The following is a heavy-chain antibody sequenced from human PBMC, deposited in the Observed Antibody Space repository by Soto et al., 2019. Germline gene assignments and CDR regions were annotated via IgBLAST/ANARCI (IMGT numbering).Heavy chain of an antibody. CDR2: ISYDGSNK. CDR1: GFTFSSYG. CDR3: AKDDYYDSSGYYGSVDY. D-gene: IGHD3-22*01. J-gene: IGHJ4*02. Sequence: GGSLRLSCAASGFTFSSYGMHWVRQAPGKGLEWVAVISYDGSNKYYADSVKGRFTISRDNSKNTLYLQMNSLRAEDTAVYYCAKDDYYDSSGYYGSVDYWGQGTLVTV. V-gene: IGHV3-30*18.